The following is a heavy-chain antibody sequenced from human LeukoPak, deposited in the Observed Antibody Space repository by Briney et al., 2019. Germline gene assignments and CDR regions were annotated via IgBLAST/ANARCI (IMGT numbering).Heavy chain of an antibody. CDR3: ARWGYFDGPYAFDI. CDR1: GFTFSSYW. D-gene: IGHD3-9*01. J-gene: IGHJ3*02. Sequence: GGSLRLSCAASGFTFSSYWMHWVRQAPGRGLVWVSRINSDGSSTSYADSVKGRFTISRDNAKNTLYLQMNSLRAEDTAVYYCARWGYFDGPYAFDIWGQGTMVTVSS. V-gene: IGHV3-74*01. CDR2: INSDGSST.